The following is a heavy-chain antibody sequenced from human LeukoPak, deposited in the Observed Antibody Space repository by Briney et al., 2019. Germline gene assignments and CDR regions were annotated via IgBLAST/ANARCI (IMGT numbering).Heavy chain of an antibody. Sequence: PGGSLRLSCATSGLTFSNYDMNWVRQAPGKGLEWVSSISSSSSYIYYADSVKGRFTISRDNAKNSLYLQMNSLRAEDTAVYYCVWGFWDFDYWGQGTLVTVSS. CDR3: VWGFWDFDY. CDR1: GLTFSNYD. CDR2: ISSSSSYI. J-gene: IGHJ4*02. D-gene: IGHD7-27*01. V-gene: IGHV3-21*01.